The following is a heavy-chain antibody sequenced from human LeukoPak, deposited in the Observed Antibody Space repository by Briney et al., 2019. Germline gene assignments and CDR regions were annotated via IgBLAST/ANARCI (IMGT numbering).Heavy chain of an antibody. Sequence: GASVTVSCKASGYTFTGYYMHWVRQAPGQGLEWMGWINPNSGGTNYAQKFQGRVTMTRVTSISTTSMELSGLRSDDTAVYYCARENGAYCSGGSCYDAFDIWGQGTMVTVSS. CDR1: GYTFTGYY. V-gene: IGHV1-2*02. D-gene: IGHD2-15*01. J-gene: IGHJ3*02. CDR3: ARENGAYCSGGSCYDAFDI. CDR2: INPNSGGT.